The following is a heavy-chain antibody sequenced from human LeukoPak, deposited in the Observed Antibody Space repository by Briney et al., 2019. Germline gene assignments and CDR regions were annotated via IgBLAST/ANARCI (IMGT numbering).Heavy chain of an antibody. Sequence: ASVKVSCKASGCTFTGYYMHWVRQAPGQGLEWMGWINPNSGGTNYAQKFQGRVTMTRDTSISTAYMELSRLRSDDTAVYYCARAKYYYDSSGYYYPEYFQHWGQGTLVTVSS. CDR3: ARAKYYYDSSGYYYPEYFQH. D-gene: IGHD3-22*01. V-gene: IGHV1-2*02. CDR1: GCTFTGYY. J-gene: IGHJ1*01. CDR2: INPNSGGT.